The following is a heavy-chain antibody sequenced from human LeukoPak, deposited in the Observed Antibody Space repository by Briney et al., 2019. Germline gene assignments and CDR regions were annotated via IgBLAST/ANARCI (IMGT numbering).Heavy chain of an antibody. V-gene: IGHV4-34*01. CDR2: INHSGST. D-gene: IGHD3-3*01. Sequence: SETLSLTCAVYGGSFSGYYWSWIRQPPGKGLEWIGEINHSGSTNYNPSLKSRVTISVDTSKNQFSLKLSSVTAADTAVYYCAGGRFLEWSPCGWFDPWGQGTLVTVSS. J-gene: IGHJ5*02. CDR3: AGGRFLEWSPCGWFDP. CDR1: GGSFSGYY.